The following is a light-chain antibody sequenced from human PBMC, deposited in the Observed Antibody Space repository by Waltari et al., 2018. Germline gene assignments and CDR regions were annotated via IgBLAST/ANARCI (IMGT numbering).Light chain of an antibody. CDR3: QAWDSNVVI. J-gene: IGLJ2*01. V-gene: IGLV3-1*01. CDR2: KDS. CDR1: KLGDKY. Sequence: SYDLTQPPSVSVSPGQTASITCSGDKLGDKYACWYQQKPGQSPVVVIYKDSQRPSGIPERFSGSNSGNTATMTISGAQALDDADYYCQAWDSNVVIFGGGTKLTVL.